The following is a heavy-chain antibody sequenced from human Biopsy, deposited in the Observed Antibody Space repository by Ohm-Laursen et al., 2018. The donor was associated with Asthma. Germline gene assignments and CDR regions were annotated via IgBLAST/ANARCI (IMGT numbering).Heavy chain of an antibody. J-gene: IGHJ3*02. CDR2: MSFDGRQT. V-gene: IGHV3-30*18. Sequence: SLRLSCAASGFSFNSYGMHWVRQAPGKGLEWVAVMSFDGRQTYYADSVKGRFTISRDNSKNTLYLQMNRLRAEDTAVYYFAKELYFDFLSPYPIWGQGTMFPVSS. D-gene: IGHD3-3*01. CDR3: AKELYFDFLSPYPI. CDR1: GFSFNSYG.